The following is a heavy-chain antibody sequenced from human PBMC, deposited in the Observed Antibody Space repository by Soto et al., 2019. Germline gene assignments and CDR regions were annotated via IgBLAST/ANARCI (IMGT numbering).Heavy chain of an antibody. J-gene: IGHJ4*02. D-gene: IGHD3-22*01. Sequence: QVQLVQSGAEVKKPGASVKVSCKASGYTFTSYGISWVRQAPGKGFKWMGWISAYNGHTNYAQKLQGRVTMTTDTSTSTPYMELRSLRSDDTAVYYCARSLSGYITHFDYWGQGTLVTVSS. CDR3: ARSLSGYITHFDY. CDR2: ISAYNGHT. CDR1: GYTFTSYG. V-gene: IGHV1-18*01.